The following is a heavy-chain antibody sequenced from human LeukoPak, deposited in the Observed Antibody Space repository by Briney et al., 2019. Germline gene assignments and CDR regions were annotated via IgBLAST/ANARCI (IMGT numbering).Heavy chain of an antibody. CDR3: ARDGEGQNWFDP. V-gene: IGHV1-69*05. Sequence: SVKVSCKASGGTFSSYAISWVRQAPGQGLEWMGGIIPIFGTANYAQKFQGRVTITRNTSISTAYMELSSLRSEDTAVYYCARDGEGQNWFDPWGQGTLVTVPS. CDR2: IIPIFGTA. CDR1: GGTFSSYA. J-gene: IGHJ5*02.